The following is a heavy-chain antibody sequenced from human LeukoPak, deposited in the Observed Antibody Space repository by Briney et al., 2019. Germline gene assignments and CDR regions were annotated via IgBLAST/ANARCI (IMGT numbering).Heavy chain of an antibody. CDR3: ARGHLKTFDY. J-gene: IGHJ4*02. V-gene: IGHV3-66*01. CDR2: IYSGGST. CDR1: EFAVSNSY. Sequence: PGGSLRLSCAGSEFAVSNSYMSWVRQAPGKGLEWVSIIYSGGSTYYADSVKGRFTISRDNSKNTLYLQMNSLRAEDTAVYYCARGHLKTFDYWGQGTLVTVSS.